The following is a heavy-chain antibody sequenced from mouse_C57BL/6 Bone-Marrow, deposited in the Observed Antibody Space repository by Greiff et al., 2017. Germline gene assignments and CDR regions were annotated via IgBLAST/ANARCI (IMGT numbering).Heavy chain of an antibody. Sequence: VQLQQSGAELVRPGTSVKMSCKASGYTFTNYWIGWAKQRPGHGLEWIGDIYPGGGYTNYNEKFKGKATLTADKSSSTAYMQFSSLTSEDSAIYYCARQGLRPYWYFDVWGTGTTVTVSS. D-gene: IGHD2-2*01. CDR2: IYPGGGYT. J-gene: IGHJ1*03. CDR1: GYTFTNYW. CDR3: ARQGLRPYWYFDV. V-gene: IGHV1-63*01.